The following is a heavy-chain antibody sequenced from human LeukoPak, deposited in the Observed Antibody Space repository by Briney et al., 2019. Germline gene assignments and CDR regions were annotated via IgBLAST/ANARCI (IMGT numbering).Heavy chain of an antibody. V-gene: IGHV1-2*02. J-gene: IGHJ5*02. Sequence: ASVKVSCKASGYTFTGYYMHWVRQAPGQGLEWMGWINPNSGGTNYAQKFQGRVTMTGDTSISTAYMELSRLRSDDTAVYYCARLSLWSGYYLFDPWGQGTLVTVSS. CDR2: INPNSGGT. CDR1: GYTFTGYY. D-gene: IGHD3-3*01. CDR3: ARLSLWSGYYLFDP.